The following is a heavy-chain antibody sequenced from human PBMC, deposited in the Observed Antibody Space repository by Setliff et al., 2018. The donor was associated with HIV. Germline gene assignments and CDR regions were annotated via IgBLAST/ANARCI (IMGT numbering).Heavy chain of an antibody. D-gene: IGHD2-8*01. CDR3: ARRGRDGVLIVFATGFDP. V-gene: IGHV4-39*01. CDR2: IFYTGNT. J-gene: IGHJ5*02. CDR1: GGSISSSTYY. Sequence: SETLSLTCSVSGGSISSSTYYWGWIRQPPGKGLEWIGDIFYTGNTYYHPSLKSRVAISVDTSENQFSLKLNSVTAADTAVYYCARRGRDGVLIVFATGFDPWGQGTLVTVSS.